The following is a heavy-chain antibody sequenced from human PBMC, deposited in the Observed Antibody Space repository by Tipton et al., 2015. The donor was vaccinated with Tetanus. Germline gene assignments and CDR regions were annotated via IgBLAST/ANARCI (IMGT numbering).Heavy chain of an antibody. J-gene: IGHJ6*02. CDR1: GYNFVNFG. CDR2: ISAYNGKT. CDR3: ARVQEQRIYYYGMDV. D-gene: IGHD6-25*01. V-gene: IGHV1-18*01. Sequence: QSGAEVKEPGASVKVSCKASGYNFVNFGISWVRQAPGQGLEWMGWISAYNGKTKYAQRLQGRVTMTTDRSASTAYMDLGRLRSDDTAVYYCARVQEQRIYYYGMDVWGQGTTVTVSS.